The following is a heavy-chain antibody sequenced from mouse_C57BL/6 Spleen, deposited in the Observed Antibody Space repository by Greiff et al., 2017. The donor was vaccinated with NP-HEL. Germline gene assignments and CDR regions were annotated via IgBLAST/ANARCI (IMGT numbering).Heavy chain of an antibody. CDR2: IYPGDGDT. D-gene: IGHD1-1*01. CDR1: GYAFSSSW. CDR3: ARGDYYYGSRYGGTAWFAY. V-gene: IGHV1-82*01. J-gene: IGHJ3*01. Sequence: QVQLQQSGPELVKPGASVKISCKASGYAFSSSWMNWVKQRPGKGLEWIGRIYPGDGDTNYNGKFKGKATLTADKSSSTAYMQLSSLTSEDSAVYFCARGDYYYGSRYGGTAWFAYWGKGTLVTVSA.